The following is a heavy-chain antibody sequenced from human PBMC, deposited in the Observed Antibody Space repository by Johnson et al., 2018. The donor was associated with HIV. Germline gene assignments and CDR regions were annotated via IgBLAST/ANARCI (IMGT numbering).Heavy chain of an antibody. J-gene: IGHJ3*02. CDR1: GFTFSSYA. CDR2: IRYDGSNK. Sequence: QVQLVESGGGVAQPGRSLRLSCAASGFTFSSYAMHWVRQAPGKGLEWVAFIRYDGSNKYFADSVKGRFTISRDNSKNTLYLQMSSLRPEDTAVYYCAKTLGYDSSGYHDGFDIWGQGTLVTVSS. V-gene: IGHV3-30*02. D-gene: IGHD3-22*01. CDR3: AKTLGYDSSGYHDGFDI.